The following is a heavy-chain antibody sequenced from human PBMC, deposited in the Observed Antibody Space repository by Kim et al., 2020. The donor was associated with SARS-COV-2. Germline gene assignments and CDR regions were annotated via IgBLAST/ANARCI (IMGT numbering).Heavy chain of an antibody. CDR1: GYSFTSYW. J-gene: IGHJ4*02. V-gene: IGHV5-51*01. Sequence: GESLKISCKGSGYSFTSYWIGWVRQMPGKGLEWMGIIYPGDSDTRYSPSFQGQVTISADKSISTAYLQWSSLKASDTAMYYCARLKVVGSSQKPYCGGDCYRQFPPGHFDYWGQGTLVTVSS. D-gene: IGHD2-21*02. CDR3: ARLKVVGSSQKPYCGGDCYRQFPPGHFDY. CDR2: IYPGDSDT.